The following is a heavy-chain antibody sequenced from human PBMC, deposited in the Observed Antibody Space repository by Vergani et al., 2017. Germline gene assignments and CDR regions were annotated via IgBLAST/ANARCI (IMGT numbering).Heavy chain of an antibody. CDR1: GGSITSGSFY. V-gene: IGHV4-61*02. CDR3: ARGETRTDWFDP. CDR2: IHSSGTT. J-gene: IGHJ5*02. Sequence: QVQLHESGPGLVKPSQTLSFTCTVSGGSITSGSFYWSWIRQPAGKGLEWIGRIHSSGTTNYNPSLKSRVTLSVDTSKNQLSLRMTSVTAADTAVYYCARGETRTDWFDPWGQGTLVTVSS. D-gene: IGHD3/OR15-3a*01.